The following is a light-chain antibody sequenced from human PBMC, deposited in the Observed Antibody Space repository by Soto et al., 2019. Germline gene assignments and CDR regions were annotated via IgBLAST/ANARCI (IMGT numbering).Light chain of an antibody. CDR2: TAS. Sequence: DIQMTQSPSTLSASVGDRVTITCRASQSISSWLAWYQQKPGKAPKLLIYTASSLEGGVPSRFSGSGSGTDFTLTISSLQPDDFAPYYCQQYHSYSLTFGEGTKVDIK. J-gene: IGKJ4*01. V-gene: IGKV1-5*03. CDR1: QSISSW. CDR3: QQYHSYSLT.